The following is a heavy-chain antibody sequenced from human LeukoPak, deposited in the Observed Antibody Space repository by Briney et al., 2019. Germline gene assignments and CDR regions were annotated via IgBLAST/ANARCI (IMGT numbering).Heavy chain of an antibody. CDR2: INPSGGST. J-gene: IGHJ4*02. D-gene: IGHD6-13*01. V-gene: IGHV1-46*01. CDR3: ARAVAAGRRFDY. Sequence: GASVKVSCKASGYTFTSNYIHWVRQAPGQGLEWMGTINPSGGSTTFAQKFQGRATMTRDTSTSTLYMELSSLESGDTAMYFCARAVAAGRRFDYWGQGTLAIVSS. CDR1: GYTFTSNY.